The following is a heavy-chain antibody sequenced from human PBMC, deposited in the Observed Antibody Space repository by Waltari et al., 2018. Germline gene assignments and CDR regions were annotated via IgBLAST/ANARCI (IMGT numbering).Heavy chain of an antibody. J-gene: IGHJ6*02. Sequence: QVQLVQSGAEVKKPGSSVKVSCKASGGTFGSYAISWVRQAPGQGLEWMGGIIPIFGTANYAQKFQGRVTITADESTSTAYMELSSLRSEDTAVYYCARSDYTVTNYYYYGMDVWGQGTTVTVSS. CDR2: IIPIFGTA. D-gene: IGHD4-17*01. CDR3: ARSDYTVTNYYYYGMDV. V-gene: IGHV1-69*12. CDR1: GGTFGSYA.